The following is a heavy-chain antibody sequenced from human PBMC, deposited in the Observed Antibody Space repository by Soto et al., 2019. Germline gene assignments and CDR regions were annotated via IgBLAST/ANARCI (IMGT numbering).Heavy chain of an antibody. Sequence: PSETLSLTCTVSGGSITTGGYYWSWIRQLPGKGLEWIGHRYYSESTYYNPSLKSRVSISLDTSKNQFSLKLSFVTAADTAMYYCARAKCSGGSCYPWSLDYWGQGTLVTVSS. CDR1: GGSITTGGYY. CDR3: ARAKCSGGSCYPWSLDY. CDR2: RYYSEST. V-gene: IGHV4-31*03. J-gene: IGHJ4*02. D-gene: IGHD2-15*01.